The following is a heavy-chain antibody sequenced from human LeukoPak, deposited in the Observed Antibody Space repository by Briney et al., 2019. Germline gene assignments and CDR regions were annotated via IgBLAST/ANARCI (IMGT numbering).Heavy chain of an antibody. Sequence: SVKVSCKASGGTLTSFAISWVRQAPGQGLEWMGRIIPILDVANYAQKFQGRVTITADKSTSTAYMELSSLRSEDTAVYYCARDSEFGDVFDIWGQGTMVTVFS. CDR2: IIPILDVA. CDR3: ARDSEFGDVFDI. D-gene: IGHD3-10*01. J-gene: IGHJ3*02. CDR1: GGTLTSFA. V-gene: IGHV1-69*04.